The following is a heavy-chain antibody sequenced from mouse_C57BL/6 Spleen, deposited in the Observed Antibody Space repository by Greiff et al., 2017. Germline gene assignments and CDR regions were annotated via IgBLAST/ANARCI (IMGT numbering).Heavy chain of an antibody. CDR1: GYTFTSYW. V-gene: IGHV1-64*01. CDR3: AVITTVVEPDD. D-gene: IGHD1-1*01. CDR2: IHPNSGST. Sequence: QVQLQQPGAELVKPGASVKLSCKASGYTFTSYWMHWVKQRPGQGLEWIGMIHPNSGSTNYNEKFKSKATLTVDKSSSTAYMQLSSLTSEDSAVYYCAVITTVVEPDDWGQGTTLTVSS. J-gene: IGHJ2*01.